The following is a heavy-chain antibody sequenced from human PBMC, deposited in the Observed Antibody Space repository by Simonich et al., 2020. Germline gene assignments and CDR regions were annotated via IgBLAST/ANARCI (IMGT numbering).Heavy chain of an antibody. CDR3: ARDGLGTAYYYYMDV. Sequence: VRLVRSGGGLVQLGGSLRLSCAASGFPFIGYWMSGVRQAPGKGRGWLANKKQDGSEKYYVDAVKGRFTISRDNAKNSLYLQMNSLRAEDTAVYYCARDGLGTAYYYYMDVWGKGTTVTVSS. J-gene: IGHJ6*03. CDR2: KKQDGSEK. D-gene: IGHD7-27*01. V-gene: IGHV3-7*01. CDR1: GFPFIGYW.